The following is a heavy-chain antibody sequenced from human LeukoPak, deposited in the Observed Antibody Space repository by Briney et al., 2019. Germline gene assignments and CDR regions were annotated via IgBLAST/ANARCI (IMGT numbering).Heavy chain of an antibody. CDR2: IIPIFGTA. Sequence: GASVKVSCKASGGTFSIYAISWVRQAPGQGLEWMGGIIPIFGTANYAQKFQGRVTITADESTSTAYMELSSLRSEDTAVYYCARVRDSSGYYRFDYWGQGTLVTVSS. CDR3: ARVRDSSGYYRFDY. V-gene: IGHV1-69*13. J-gene: IGHJ4*02. D-gene: IGHD3-22*01. CDR1: GGTFSIYA.